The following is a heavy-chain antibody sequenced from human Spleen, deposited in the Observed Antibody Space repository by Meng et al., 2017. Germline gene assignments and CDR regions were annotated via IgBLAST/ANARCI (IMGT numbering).Heavy chain of an antibody. CDR1: GYTFPDYG. J-gene: IGHJ4*02. D-gene: IGHD6-13*01. CDR2: INPKSGDT. Sequence: RVQSGAGVKKPGSSVKVSCKASGYTFPDYGRHWVRRARGQGLEWMGRINPKSGDTHYAQRFQGRVTMTGDTSISTAYMELSGLRSDDTAMYYCARDEDISAAGKLFGDYWGQGTLVTVSS. CDR3: ARDEDISAAGKLFGDY. V-gene: IGHV1-2*06.